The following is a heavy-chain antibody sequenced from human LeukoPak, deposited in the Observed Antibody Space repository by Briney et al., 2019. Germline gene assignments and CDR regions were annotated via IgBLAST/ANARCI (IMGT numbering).Heavy chain of an antibody. D-gene: IGHD6-13*01. J-gene: IGHJ6*02. Sequence: EASVKVSCKASGGTFSSYAISWVRQAPGQGLEWMGGIIPIFGTANYAQKFQGRVTITADESTSTAYMELSSLRSEDTAVYYCASVIAAAPIYYYYYGMDVWGQGTTVTVSS. CDR1: GGTFSSYA. CDR2: IIPIFGTA. CDR3: ASVIAAAPIYYYYYGMDV. V-gene: IGHV1-69*13.